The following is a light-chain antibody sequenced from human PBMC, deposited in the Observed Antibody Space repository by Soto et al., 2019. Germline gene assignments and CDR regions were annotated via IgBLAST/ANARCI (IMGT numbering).Light chain of an antibody. V-gene: IGLV2-8*01. CDR2: EVT. CDR1: SSDVGGYNY. CDR3: CSFAGGGNPVV. J-gene: IGLJ2*01. Sequence: QSALTQPPSASGSLGQSVTISCTGTSSDVGGYNYVSWHQQHPGKAPKLMIYEVTKRPSGVPDRFSGSKSGNTASLTVSGLQAEDEADYYCCSFAGGGNPVVFGGGTKLTVL.